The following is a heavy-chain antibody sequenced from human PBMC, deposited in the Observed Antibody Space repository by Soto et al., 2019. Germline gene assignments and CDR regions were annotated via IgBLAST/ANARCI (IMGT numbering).Heavy chain of an antibody. CDR2: VYYSGTT. CDR1: GDSISSYY. V-gene: IGHV4-59*01. D-gene: IGHD3-22*01. J-gene: IGHJ4*02. CDR3: ARVGYYYESSGYYEYYFDY. Sequence: SETLSLTCTVSGDSISSYYWNWIRQPPGKGLEWIGYVYYSGTTSYNPSLKSRVTISLDTSKNQFSLKLSSVTAADTAVYYCARVGYYYESSGYYEYYFDYWGQGTLVTVSS.